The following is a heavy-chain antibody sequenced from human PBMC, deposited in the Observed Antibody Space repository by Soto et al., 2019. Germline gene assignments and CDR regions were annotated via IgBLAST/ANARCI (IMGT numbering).Heavy chain of an antibody. D-gene: IGHD3-3*01. V-gene: IGHV3-30-3*02. CDR2: ISDGGDNE. CDR3: ARIITIFGVETQDELDF. CDR1: GLSLSRYS. Sequence: VHVVESGGGVVQPGTSARLSCAASGLSLSRYSLHWVRQAPGKGLEWVATISDGGDNEYYADSVKGRFTISRDSSKNTLFLEMNSLRPEDTPLYYCARIITIFGVETQDELDFWGRGSLVTVSS. J-gene: IGHJ4*02.